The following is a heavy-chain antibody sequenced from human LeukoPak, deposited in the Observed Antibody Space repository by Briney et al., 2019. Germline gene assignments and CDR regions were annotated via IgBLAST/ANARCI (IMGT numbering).Heavy chain of an antibody. CDR3: ARYYYDSSGYYYVSDYFDY. D-gene: IGHD3-22*01. CDR2: IYYSGST. Sequence: PSETLSLTCTVSGGSISSYYWSWIRQPPGKGLEWIGYIYYSGSTNYNPSLKSRVTISVDTSKNQFSLKLSSVTAADTAVYYCARYYYDSSGYYYVSDYFDYWGRGTLVTVSS. V-gene: IGHV4-59*12. CDR1: GGSISSYY. J-gene: IGHJ4*02.